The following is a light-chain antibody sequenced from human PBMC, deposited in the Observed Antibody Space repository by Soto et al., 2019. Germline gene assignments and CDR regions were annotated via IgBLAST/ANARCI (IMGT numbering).Light chain of an antibody. V-gene: IGKV3-15*01. CDR2: GAS. Sequence: RVMTQSPAPLSLSPGERATLSCRASQSVSTNVAWYQQKPGQAPRLLICGASNRATDIPARFSGSGSGTDFTLTISSLQSEDFAVYYCQQYNNWPPWTFGQGTKVEVK. CDR1: QSVSTN. CDR3: QQYNNWPPWT. J-gene: IGKJ1*01.